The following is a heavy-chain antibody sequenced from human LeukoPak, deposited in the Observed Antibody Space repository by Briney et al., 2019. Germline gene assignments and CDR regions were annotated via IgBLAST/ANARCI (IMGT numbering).Heavy chain of an antibody. V-gene: IGHV3-30*04. CDR1: GFTFSNYG. CDR3: AREGHYDILTGYSPLEYYFYYMDV. J-gene: IGHJ6*03. Sequence: QPGRSLRLSCEASGFTFSNYGIHWVSQTPGKGLEWVAAISSDGVEKHYADSVKGRFTISRDNSKSTLYLQMNSLRAEDTALYYCAREGHYDILTGYSPLEYYFYYMDVWGKGTTVTVSS. CDR2: ISSDGVEK. D-gene: IGHD3-9*01.